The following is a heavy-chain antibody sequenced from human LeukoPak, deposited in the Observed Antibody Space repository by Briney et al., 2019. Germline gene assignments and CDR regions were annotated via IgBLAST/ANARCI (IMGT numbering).Heavy chain of an antibody. V-gene: IGHV1-2*04. CDR3: ARVRYCSGGSCYSYFDY. Sequence: GASVKVSCKASGGTFSSYAISWVRQAPGQGLEWMGWINPNSGGTNYAQKFQGWVIMTRDTSISTAYMELSRLRSDDTAEYYCARVRYCSGGSCYSYFDYWGQGTLVTVSS. J-gene: IGHJ4*02. CDR1: GGTFSSYA. CDR2: INPNSGGT. D-gene: IGHD2-15*01.